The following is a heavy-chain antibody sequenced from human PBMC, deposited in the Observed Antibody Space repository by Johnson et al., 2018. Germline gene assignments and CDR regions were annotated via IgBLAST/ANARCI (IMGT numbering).Heavy chain of an antibody. Sequence: VQLVQSGGGLVKPGGSLRLSCAASGFTFSNAWMNWVRQAPGKGLEWVGRIKSKTDGGTADYAAPVEGRFTNSREDSKNTLDLQMNSLKSEDTAVYYCTTFSTHTSLDYCGQGTLVTVSS. CDR1: GFTFSNAW. V-gene: IGHV3-15*07. CDR3: TTFSTHTSLDY. J-gene: IGHJ4*02. CDR2: IKSKTDGGTA.